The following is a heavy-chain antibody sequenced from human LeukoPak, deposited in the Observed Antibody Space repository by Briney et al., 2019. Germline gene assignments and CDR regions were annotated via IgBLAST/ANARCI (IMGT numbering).Heavy chain of an antibody. Sequence: GGSLRLSCAASGFPVSSNYMSWVRQAPGKGLEWVSVIYSGGSTYYADSVKGRFTISRDNSKNTLYLQMNSLRAEDTAVYYCARVVGAATGWFDPWGQGTLVTVSS. V-gene: IGHV3-66*01. CDR2: IYSGGST. CDR3: ARVVGAATGWFDP. J-gene: IGHJ5*02. CDR1: GFPVSSNY. D-gene: IGHD2-15*01.